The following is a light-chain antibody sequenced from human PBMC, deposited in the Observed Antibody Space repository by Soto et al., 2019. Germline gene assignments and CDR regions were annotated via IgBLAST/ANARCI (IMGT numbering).Light chain of an antibody. CDR3: QQYST. V-gene: IGKV3-20*01. Sequence: DIVLTSSPGTQSWSPGVRATLSCSSGQSVSSSYLAWYQQKPGQAPRLLIYGASSRATGIPDRSSGSGSGTDFTLTISRLEPEDFAVYYCQQYSTFGPGTKVDIK. CDR2: GAS. CDR1: QSVSSSY. J-gene: IGKJ3*01.